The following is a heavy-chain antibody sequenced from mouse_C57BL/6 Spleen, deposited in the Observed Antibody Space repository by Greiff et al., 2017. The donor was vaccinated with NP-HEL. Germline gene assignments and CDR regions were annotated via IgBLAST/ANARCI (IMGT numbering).Heavy chain of an antibody. V-gene: IGHV1-64*01. J-gene: IGHJ4*01. CDR2: IHPNSGST. CDR3: ATRGRNPYSLDY. D-gene: IGHD2-10*01. CDR1: GYTFTSYW. Sequence: QVQLQQPGAELVKPGASVKLSCKASGYTFTSYWMHWVKQRPGQGLEWIGMIHPNSGSTNYNEKFKSKATLTVDKSSSTAYMQLSSLTSEDSAVYYCATRGRNPYSLDYWGQGTSVTVSS.